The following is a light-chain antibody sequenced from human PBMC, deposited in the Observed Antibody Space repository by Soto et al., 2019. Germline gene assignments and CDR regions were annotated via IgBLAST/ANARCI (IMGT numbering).Light chain of an antibody. CDR3: CSYTSSSIRV. J-gene: IGLJ3*02. CDR2: EVR. Sequence: QSVLTQPASVSGSPGQSITISCTGTSSDVGGYNHVSWYQQHPGKAPKLIIYEVRNRPPGVSNRLSGSKSGNTASLTISGLQADDEADYYCCSYTSSSIRVFGGGTKVT. V-gene: IGLV2-14*01. CDR1: SSDVGGYNH.